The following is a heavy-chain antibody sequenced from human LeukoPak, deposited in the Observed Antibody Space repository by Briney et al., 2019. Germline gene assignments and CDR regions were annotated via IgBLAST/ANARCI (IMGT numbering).Heavy chain of an antibody. J-gene: IGHJ3*02. CDR2: ISYDGSNK. V-gene: IGHV3-30*18. D-gene: IGHD3-9*01. CDR1: GFTFSSYG. CDR3: AKDHQLYYDTLTGYYVDAFDI. Sequence: GRSLRLSCAASGFTFSSYGMHWVRQAPGKGLEWVAVISYDGSNKYYADSVKGRFTISRDNSKNTLYLQMNSLRAEDTAVYYCAKDHQLYYDTLTGYYVDAFDIWGQGTMVTVSS.